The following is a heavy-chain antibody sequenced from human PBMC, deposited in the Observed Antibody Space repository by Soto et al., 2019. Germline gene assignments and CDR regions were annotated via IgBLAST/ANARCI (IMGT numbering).Heavy chain of an antibody. CDR2: ISWNSGSI. Sequence: ESGGGLVEPGRSLRLSCAASGFTFDDFAMHWVRQGPGKGLEWVSGISWNSGSIGYADSVKGRFTISRDNAKNSLYLQLNSLRPEDTALYYCTKDTGGGFPAYYYGMDVW. CDR1: GFTFDDFA. D-gene: IGHD2-8*02. CDR3: TKDTGGGFPAYYYGMDV. V-gene: IGHV3-9*01. J-gene: IGHJ6*01.